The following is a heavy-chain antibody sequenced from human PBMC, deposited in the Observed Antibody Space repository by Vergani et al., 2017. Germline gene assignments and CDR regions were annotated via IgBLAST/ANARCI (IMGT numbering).Heavy chain of an antibody. CDR3: AKSAESMTTVEPMSY. CDR2: IRYDGSNK. Sequence: QVQLVESGGGVVQPGGSLRLSCAASGFTFSSYGMHWVRQAPGKGLEWVAFIRYDGSNKYYADSVKGRFTISSDNSKNTLYLQMNSLRAEDTAVYYCAKSAESMTTVEPMSYWGQGTLVTVSS. J-gene: IGHJ4*02. CDR1: GFTFSSYG. V-gene: IGHV3-30*02. D-gene: IGHD4-11*01.